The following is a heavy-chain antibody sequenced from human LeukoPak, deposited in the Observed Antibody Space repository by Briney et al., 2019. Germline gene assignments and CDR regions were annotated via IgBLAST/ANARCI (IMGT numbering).Heavy chain of an antibody. V-gene: IGHV4-59*01. CDR2: IYYNGDT. Sequence: SQTLSLTCTVSGGSISSYYWSWIRQPPGKGLEWIGYIYYNGDTNYNPSLKSRVTISIDTSKNQFSLKLTSVTAADTAVYFCARSPYAAPIEAPWGQGTLVTVSS. CDR3: ARSPYAAPIEAP. D-gene: IGHD2-2*02. J-gene: IGHJ5*02. CDR1: GGSISSYY.